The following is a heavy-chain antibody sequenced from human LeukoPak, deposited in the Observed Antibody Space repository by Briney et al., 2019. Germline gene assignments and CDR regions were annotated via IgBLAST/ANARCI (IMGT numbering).Heavy chain of an antibody. CDR1: GYSFTSYW. CDR2: IYPGGSDT. Sequence: GESLKISCKGSGYSFTSYWIGWVRQMPGKGLEWMGIIYPGGSDTRYSPSFQGQVTISADKSISTAYLQWSSLKASDTAMYYCARLGGSGSSPNWFDPWGQGTLVTVSS. V-gene: IGHV5-51*01. CDR3: ARLGGSGSSPNWFDP. D-gene: IGHD3-10*01. J-gene: IGHJ5*02.